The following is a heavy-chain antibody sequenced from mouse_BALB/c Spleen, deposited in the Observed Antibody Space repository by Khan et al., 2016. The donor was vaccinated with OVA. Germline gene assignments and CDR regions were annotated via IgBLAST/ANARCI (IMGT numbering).Heavy chain of an antibody. CDR1: GFTFSTYA. CDR3: ARSHYGSFAY. J-gene: IGHJ3*01. CDR2: ISSDGDYT. Sequence: EVELVESGGGLVKPGGSLKLSCAASGFTFSTYAMSWVRQTPEKRLEWVATISSDGDYTYFPDNVTGRFTISRDNAKNTLCLQMTSLRSEDTAMYYCARSHYGSFAYWGQGTLVTVSA. D-gene: IGHD2-1*01. V-gene: IGHV5-9-3*01.